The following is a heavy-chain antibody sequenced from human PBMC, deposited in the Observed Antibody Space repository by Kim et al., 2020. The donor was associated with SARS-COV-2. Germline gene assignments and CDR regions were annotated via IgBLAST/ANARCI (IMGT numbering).Heavy chain of an antibody. Sequence: ASVKVSCKVSGYTLTELSMHWVRQAPGKGLEWMGGFDPEDGETIYAQKFQGRVTMTEDTSTDTAYMELSSLRSEDTAVYYCATAHPFLSPYGMDVWGQGTTVTVSS. CDR3: ATAHPFLSPYGMDV. J-gene: IGHJ6*02. V-gene: IGHV1-24*01. CDR1: GYTLTELS. CDR2: FDPEDGET.